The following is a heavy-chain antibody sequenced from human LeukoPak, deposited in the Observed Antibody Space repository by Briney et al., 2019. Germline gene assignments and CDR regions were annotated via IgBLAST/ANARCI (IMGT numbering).Heavy chain of an antibody. D-gene: IGHD3-22*01. J-gene: IGHJ4*02. V-gene: IGHV4-39*01. Sequence: SETLSLTRTVSGGSISTSSYYWGWIRQPPGKGLEWIGSIYYSGITYYNPSLKSRVTISVDTSKNQFSLKLSSVTAADTAVYYCARLYYDSSGYIFDYWGQGTLVTVSS. CDR1: GGSISTSSYY. CDR3: ARLYYDSSGYIFDY. CDR2: IYYSGIT.